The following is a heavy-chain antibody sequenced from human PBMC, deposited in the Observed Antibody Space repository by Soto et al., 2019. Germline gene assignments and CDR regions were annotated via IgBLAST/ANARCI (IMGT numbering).Heavy chain of an antibody. J-gene: IGHJ4*02. CDR3: AILFVTTKGDPDY. CDR1: GFTFSSYA. CDR2: ISGSGGST. Sequence: EVQLLESGGGLVQPGGSLRLSCAASGFTFSSYAMSWVRQAPGKGLERVSAISGSGGSTYYADSVKGRFPISRDNSKNTLYLQMNSLRAEDTAVYYCAILFVTTKGDPDYWGQGTLVTVSS. V-gene: IGHV3-23*01. D-gene: IGHD4-4*01.